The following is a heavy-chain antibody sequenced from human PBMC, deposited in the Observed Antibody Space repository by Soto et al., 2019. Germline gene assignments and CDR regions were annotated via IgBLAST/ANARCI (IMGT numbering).Heavy chain of an antibody. Sequence: PSETLSLTCTVSGGSISSSSYYWGWIRQPPGKGLEWIGSIYYSGSTYYNPSLKSRVTISVDTSKNQFSLKLSSVTAADTAVYYCALFDIVATILGYWGQGTLVTVSS. J-gene: IGHJ4*02. V-gene: IGHV4-39*01. CDR2: IYYSGST. CDR1: GGSISSSSYY. D-gene: IGHD5-12*01. CDR3: ALFDIVATILGY.